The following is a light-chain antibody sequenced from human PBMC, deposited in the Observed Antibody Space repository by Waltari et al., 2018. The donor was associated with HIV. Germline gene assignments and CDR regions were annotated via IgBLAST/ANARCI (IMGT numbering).Light chain of an antibody. CDR1: SSNVGKNY. V-gene: IGLV1-47*01. J-gene: IGLJ6*01. Sequence: QSGLSQPPSTSRPPGQRVVISCSGRSSNVGKNYVSWFQQVSGAAPRLLIYRNGRRPSGVPDRFTAAKSGTSASLVSSGLRSDDEAEYFWASWDDALSSWLFGGGTRLTVL. CDR3: ASWDDALSSWL. CDR2: RNG.